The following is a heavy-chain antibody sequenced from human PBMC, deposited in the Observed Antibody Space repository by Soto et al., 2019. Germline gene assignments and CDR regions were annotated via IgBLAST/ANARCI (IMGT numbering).Heavy chain of an antibody. J-gene: IGHJ4*02. Sequence: GSLRLSCAASGFTFSSYWVHWVRQAPGKGLEWVSAISGSGGSTYYADSVKGRFTISRDNSKNTLYLQMNSLRAEDTAVYYCAKEGPQLGGGYFDYWGQGTLVTVSS. D-gene: IGHD6-13*01. CDR2: ISGSGGST. CDR1: GFTFSSYW. V-gene: IGHV3-23*01. CDR3: AKEGPQLGGGYFDY.